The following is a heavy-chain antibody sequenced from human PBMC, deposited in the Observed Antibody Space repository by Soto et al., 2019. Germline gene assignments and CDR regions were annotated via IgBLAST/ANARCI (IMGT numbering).Heavy chain of an antibody. CDR3: ARLSEGITIFGVVIKDYYYYMDV. J-gene: IGHJ6*03. CDR2: IYYSGST. D-gene: IGHD3-3*01. V-gene: IGHV4-39*01. Sequence: SETLSLTCTVSGGSISSSSYYWGWIRQPPGKGLEWIGSIYYSGSTYYNPSLKSRVTISVDTSKNQFSLKLSSVTAADTAVYYCARLSEGITIFGVVIKDYYYYMDVWGKGTTVTVSS. CDR1: GGSISSSSYY.